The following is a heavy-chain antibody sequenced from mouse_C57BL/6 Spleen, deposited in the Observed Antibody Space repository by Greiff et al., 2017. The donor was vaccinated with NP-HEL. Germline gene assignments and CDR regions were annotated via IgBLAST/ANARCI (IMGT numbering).Heavy chain of an antibody. J-gene: IGHJ3*01. Sequence: VQLQQSGAELVRPGASVKLSCKASGYTFTDYYINWVKQRPGQGLEWIARIYPGSGNTYYNEKFKGKATLTAEKSSSTAYMQLSSLTSEDSAVYFCAREDYGSGIAYWGQGTLVTVSA. CDR2: IYPGSGNT. D-gene: IGHD1-1*01. CDR1: GYTFTDYY. V-gene: IGHV1-76*01. CDR3: AREDYGSGIAY.